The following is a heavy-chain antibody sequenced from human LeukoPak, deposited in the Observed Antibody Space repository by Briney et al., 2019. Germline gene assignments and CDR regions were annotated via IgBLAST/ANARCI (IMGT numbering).Heavy chain of an antibody. CDR2: FDPEDGDT. CDR3: ATGGITMVRGVIITGPYGMDV. V-gene: IGHV1-24*01. D-gene: IGHD3-10*01. Sequence: GASVKVSCKVSGYTLTELSMHWVRQAPGKGLEWMGGFDPEDGDTIYAQKFQGRVTMTEDTSTDTAYMELSSLRSEDTAVYYCATGGITMVRGVIITGPYGMDVWGKGTTVTVSS. J-gene: IGHJ6*04. CDR1: GYTLTELS.